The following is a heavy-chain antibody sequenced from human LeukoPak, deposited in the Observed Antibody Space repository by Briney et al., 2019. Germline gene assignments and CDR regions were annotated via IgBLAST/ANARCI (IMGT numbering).Heavy chain of an antibody. J-gene: IGHJ4*02. CDR2: IYYSGST. D-gene: IGHD1-14*01. CDR3: ARPRRNVYYFDY. V-gene: IGHV4-39*01. Sequence: SETLSLTCTVSGGSISSSSYYWGWIRQPPGKGLEWIGSIYYSGSTYYNPSLKSRVTISVDTSKNQFSLKLSSVTAADTAVYVCARPRRNVYYFDYWGQGTLVTVSS. CDR1: GGSISSSSYY.